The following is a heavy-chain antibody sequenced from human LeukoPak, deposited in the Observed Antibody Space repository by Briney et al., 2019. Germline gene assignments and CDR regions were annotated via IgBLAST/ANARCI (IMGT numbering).Heavy chain of an antibody. CDR2: IDPSDSYT. J-gene: IGHJ5*02. CDR3: ARHGSGSYAWFDP. Sequence: GESLRISCKGSGSTFTSSWISWVRQMPGKGLEWMGRIDPSDSYTNYSPSFQGHVTISADKSISTAYLQWSSLKASDTAIYYCARHGSGSYAWFDPWGQGTLVTVSS. V-gene: IGHV5-10-1*01. CDR1: GSTFTSSW. D-gene: IGHD3-10*01.